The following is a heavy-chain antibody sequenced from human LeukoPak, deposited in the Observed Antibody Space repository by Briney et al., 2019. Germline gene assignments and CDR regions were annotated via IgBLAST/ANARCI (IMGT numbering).Heavy chain of an antibody. J-gene: IGHJ3*02. D-gene: IGHD1-26*01. CDR2: ISSSGSTI. CDR3: ARHYSGSYYLAFDI. V-gene: IGHV3-11*01. Sequence: GGSLILSCAASGFTFSDYYMSWIRQAPGKGLEWVSYISSSGSTIYYADSVKGRFTISRDNAKNSLYLQMNSLRAEDTAVYYCARHYSGSYYLAFDIWGQGTMVTVSS. CDR1: GFTFSDYY.